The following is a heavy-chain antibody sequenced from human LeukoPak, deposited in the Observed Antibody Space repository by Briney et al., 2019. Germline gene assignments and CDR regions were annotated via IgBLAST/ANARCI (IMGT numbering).Heavy chain of an antibody. CDR3: ARGPKKYYYDSSGYYSL. Sequence: GESLKISCKGSGYSFTSYWIGWVRQMPGKGLEWMGIIYPGDSDTRYSPSFQGQVTISADKSISTAYLQWSSLKASDTAVYYCARGPKKYYYDSSGYYSLWGQGTLVTVSS. D-gene: IGHD3-22*01. CDR2: IYPGDSDT. J-gene: IGHJ4*02. V-gene: IGHV5-51*01. CDR1: GYSFTSYW.